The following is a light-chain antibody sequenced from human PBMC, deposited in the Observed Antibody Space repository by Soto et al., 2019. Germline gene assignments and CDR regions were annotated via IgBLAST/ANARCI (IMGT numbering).Light chain of an antibody. J-gene: IGKJ1*01. CDR2: DAS. CDR1: QSISSW. Sequence: DIQMTQSPSTLSAPAGDRVTITCRASQSISSWLAWYQQKPGKAPKFLIYDASSLESGVPSRFSGSGSGTEFTLTISGLKPDDFETYYCQQYDSFSWTFGQGTKVDIK. V-gene: IGKV1-5*01. CDR3: QQYDSFSWT.